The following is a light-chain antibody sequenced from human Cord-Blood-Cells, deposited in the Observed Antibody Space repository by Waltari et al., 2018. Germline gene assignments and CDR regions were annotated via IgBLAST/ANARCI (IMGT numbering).Light chain of an antibody. CDR1: QGLSNY. CDR2: AAS. Sequence: IQIPQFPSSLSASEGARVTITCRASQGLSNYLAWYQQKPGKVPKLLIYAASTLQSGVPSRFSGSGSGTDFTLTISSLQPEDVATYYCQKYNSAPWTFGQGTKVEIK. CDR3: QKYNSAPWT. J-gene: IGKJ1*01. V-gene: IGKV1-27*01.